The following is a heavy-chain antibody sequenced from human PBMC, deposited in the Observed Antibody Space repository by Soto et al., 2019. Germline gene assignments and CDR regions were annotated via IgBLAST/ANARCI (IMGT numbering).Heavy chain of an antibody. CDR2: IVVGSGNT. D-gene: IGHD3-3*01. V-gene: IGHV1-58*01. J-gene: IGHJ4*02. Sequence: SVKVSCKASGFTFTTSAVQWVRQARGQRLEWIGWIVVGSGNTNYAQKFQERVTITRDMSRDTAYMELSSLRSEDTAVYYCAARLDILYDFWSGYEYWGQGTLVTVSS. CDR3: AARLDILYDFWSGYEY. CDR1: GFTFTTSA.